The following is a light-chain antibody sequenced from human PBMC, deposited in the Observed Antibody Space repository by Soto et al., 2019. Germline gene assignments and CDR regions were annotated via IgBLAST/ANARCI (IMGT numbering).Light chain of an antibody. CDR2: GAS. CDR3: QQYGSSPGA. Sequence: EIVLTQSPGTLSLSPGERTTLSCRAGQSGSSRHLAWYQQKPGQAHRLPMFGASSRATGIPDRFSGSGSGTAFTLTISRLEPEDFAVYYCQQYGSSPGAFGQGTKVESK. J-gene: IGKJ1*01. V-gene: IGKV3-20*01. CDR1: QSGSSRH.